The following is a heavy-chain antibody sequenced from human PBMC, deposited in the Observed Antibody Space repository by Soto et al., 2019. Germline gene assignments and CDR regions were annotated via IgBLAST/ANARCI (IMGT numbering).Heavy chain of an antibody. J-gene: IGHJ4*02. Sequence: SVKVSCKAFGGSFSDYAISWVRQAPGQGLEWMGGIIPIFGTPNYAQKFQDRVTFTAHESTNTAYMELSRLTSEDTAVYYCARDRAPRGWSYLDLWGQGTKGTVS. D-gene: IGHD2-15*01. V-gene: IGHV1-69*13. CDR2: IIPIFGTP. CDR3: ARDRAPRGWSYLDL. CDR1: GGSFSDYA.